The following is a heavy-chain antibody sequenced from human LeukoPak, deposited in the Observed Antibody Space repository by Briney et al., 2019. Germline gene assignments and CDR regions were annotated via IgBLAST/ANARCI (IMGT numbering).Heavy chain of an antibody. CDR2: ISSSGSTI. D-gene: IGHD3-10*02. J-gene: IGHJ6*04. Sequence: GGSLTLSCAASGFTFSSYEMNWVRQPAGKGLEWVSYISSSGSTIYYADSVKGRFTISRDNAKNSLYLQMNSLRAEDTAVYYCAELGITMIGGVWGKGTTVTISS. V-gene: IGHV3-48*03. CDR1: GFTFSSYE. CDR3: AELGITMIGGV.